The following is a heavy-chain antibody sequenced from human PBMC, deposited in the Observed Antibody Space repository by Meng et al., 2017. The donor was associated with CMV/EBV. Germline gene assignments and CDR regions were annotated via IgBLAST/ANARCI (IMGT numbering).Heavy chain of an antibody. D-gene: IGHD3-10*01. J-gene: IGHJ4*02. CDR3: AKPPMASGDYFDY. CDR2: IRYDGSNK. Sequence: QVQLVECGGGVVQPGGSLRLSCAAFGFTFSSYGMHWVRQAPGKGLEWVAFIRYDGSNKYYADSVKGRFTISRDNSKNTLYLQMNSLRAEDTAVYYCAKPPMASGDYFDYWGQGTLVTVSS. CDR1: GFTFSSYG. V-gene: IGHV3-30*02.